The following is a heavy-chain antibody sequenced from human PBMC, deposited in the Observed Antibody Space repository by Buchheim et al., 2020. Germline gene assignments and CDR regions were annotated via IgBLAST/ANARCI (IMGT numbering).Heavy chain of an antibody. V-gene: IGHV3-66*02. CDR2: IYTDGST. CDR3: ATSRGSYVAAVDV. D-gene: IGHD6-13*01. CDR1: GFTVSHHY. Sequence: EMELVESGGGLVQPGGSLRLSCAAPGFTVSHHYMTWVRQAPGKGLVWVSLIYTDGSTHYADSVKGRFTISRDNSKNTLHLQMNSLRAEDTAVYYCATSRGSYVAAVDVWGQGTL. J-gene: IGHJ4*02.